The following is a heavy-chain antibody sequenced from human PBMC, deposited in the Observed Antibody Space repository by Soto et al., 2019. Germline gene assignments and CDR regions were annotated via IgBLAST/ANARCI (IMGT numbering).Heavy chain of an antibody. V-gene: IGHV3-23*01. CDR3: ARRGSGSYYDY. Sequence: EVQLLESGGGLVQPGGSLRLSCAASGFTFSSYAMRWVRQAPGKGLEWVSVISGSGDSTYYADSVKGRFTTSRDNSKNTLYLQMNSLRAEDTAVYDCARRGSGSYYDYWGQGTLVTVSS. CDR2: ISGSGDST. CDR1: GFTFSSYA. J-gene: IGHJ4*02. D-gene: IGHD1-26*01.